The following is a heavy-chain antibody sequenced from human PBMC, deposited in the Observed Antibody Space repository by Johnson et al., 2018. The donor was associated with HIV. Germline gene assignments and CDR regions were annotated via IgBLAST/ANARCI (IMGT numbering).Heavy chain of an antibody. CDR2: ISGSGGST. V-gene: IGHV3-23*04. Sequence: VQLVESGGGLVQPGGSQRLSCAASGFTFSSYAMSWVRQAPGKGLEWVSAISGSGGSTYYSDSVKGRFTISRDNSKNTLYLQMNSLRTEYTAVFYCARGGVVHDAFDIWGQGTMVTVSS. CDR3: ARGGVVHDAFDI. J-gene: IGHJ3*02. D-gene: IGHD2-2*01. CDR1: GFTFSSYA.